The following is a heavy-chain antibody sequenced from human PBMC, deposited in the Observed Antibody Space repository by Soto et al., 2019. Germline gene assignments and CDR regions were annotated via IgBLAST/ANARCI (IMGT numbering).Heavy chain of an antibody. CDR2: INPNSGGT. J-gene: IGHJ4*02. D-gene: IGHD4-4*01. Sequence: VKVSCKASGYTFTGYYMHWVRQALGQGLEWMGWINPNSGGTNYAQKFQGWVTMTRDTSISTAYMELSRLRSDDTAVYYCARFMGNYGVYYFDYWGQGTLVTVSS. V-gene: IGHV1-2*04. CDR3: ARFMGNYGVYYFDY. CDR1: GYTFTGYY.